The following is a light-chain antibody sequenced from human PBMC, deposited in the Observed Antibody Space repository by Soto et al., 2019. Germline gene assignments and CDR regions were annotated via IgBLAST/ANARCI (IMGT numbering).Light chain of an antibody. V-gene: IGLV1-44*01. CDR1: SPNIGSNI. CDR3: SAWDGSLNGLV. CDR2: NNV. J-gene: IGLJ3*02. Sequence: QSVLTQPPSASGTPGQRVPISCPASSPNIGSNILNWYRQVPGTAPKLLIYNNVHRPSGVPDRFSGSKSGASGSLAISGLQLEDEADYYCSAWDGSLNGLVFGGGTKLTVL.